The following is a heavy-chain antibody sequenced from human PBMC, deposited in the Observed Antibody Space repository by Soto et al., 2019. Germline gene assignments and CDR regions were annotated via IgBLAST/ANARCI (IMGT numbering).Heavy chain of an antibody. J-gene: IGHJ4*02. V-gene: IGHV3-30-3*01. D-gene: IGHD1-26*01. CDR3: ARDSGSYYFDY. Sequence: PGGSLRLSCAASGFTFSSYAMHWVRQAPGKGLEWVAVISYDGSNKYYADSVKGRFTISRDNSKNTLYLQMNSLRAEDTAVYYCARDSGSYYFDYWGQGTLVTVSS. CDR1: GFTFSSYA. CDR2: ISYDGSNK.